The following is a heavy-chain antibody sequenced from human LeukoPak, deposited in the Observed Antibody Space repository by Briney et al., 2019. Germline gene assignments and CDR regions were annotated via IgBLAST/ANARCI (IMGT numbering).Heavy chain of an antibody. V-gene: IGHV4-61*02. CDR1: GGSISSGSYY. D-gene: IGHD2-2*02. CDR3: ARHWLYRIYNFDP. CDR2: IYTSGST. Sequence: PSETLSLTCTVSGGSISSGSYYWSWIRQPAGKGLEWIGRIYTSGSTNYNPSLKSRVTISVDTSKNQFSLKLSSVTAADTAVYYCARHWLYRIYNFDPWGQGTLVTVSS. J-gene: IGHJ5*02.